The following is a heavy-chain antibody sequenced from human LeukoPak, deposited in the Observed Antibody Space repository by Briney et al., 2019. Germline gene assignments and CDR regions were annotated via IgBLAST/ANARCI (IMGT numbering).Heavy chain of an antibody. CDR2: IKQDGSEK. Sequence: GGSLRLSCAASGFTFSSYWMSWVRQAPGKGLEWVANIKQDGSEKYYVDSVKGRFTISRDNAKNSLYLQMNSLRAEDTAVYYCARGPLAGYYYYYMDVWGKGTTVTVSS. V-gene: IGHV3-7*01. CDR1: GFTFSSYW. CDR3: ARGPLAGYYYYYMDV. J-gene: IGHJ6*03. D-gene: IGHD6-19*01.